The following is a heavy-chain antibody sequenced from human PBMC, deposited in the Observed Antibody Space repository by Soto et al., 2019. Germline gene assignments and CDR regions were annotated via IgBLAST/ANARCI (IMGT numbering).Heavy chain of an antibody. V-gene: IGHV4-4*07. CDR2: IYTSGST. D-gene: IGHD2-2*01. Sequence: ETLSLTCTVSGGSISSCYWSWIRQPAGKGLEWIGRIYTSGSTNYNPSLKSRVTMSVDTSKNQFSLKLSSVTAADTAVYYCARACSSNSCYGVFDYWGQGTLVTVSS. J-gene: IGHJ4*02. CDR3: ARACSSNSCYGVFDY. CDR1: GGSISSCY.